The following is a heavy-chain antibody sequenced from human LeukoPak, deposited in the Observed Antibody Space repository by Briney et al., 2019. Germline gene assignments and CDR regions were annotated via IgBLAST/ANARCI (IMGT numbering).Heavy chain of an antibody. CDR3: ARDVHLYDSSGFYY. Sequence: GGSLRLSCAASGFTFSSYGMHWVRQAPGKGLEWVAVISYDGSNKYYADSVKGRFTISRDNSKNTLYLQMNSLRAEDTAVYYCARDVHLYDSSGFYYWGQGTLVTVSS. V-gene: IGHV3-30*03. J-gene: IGHJ4*02. D-gene: IGHD3-22*01. CDR2: ISYDGSNK. CDR1: GFTFSSYG.